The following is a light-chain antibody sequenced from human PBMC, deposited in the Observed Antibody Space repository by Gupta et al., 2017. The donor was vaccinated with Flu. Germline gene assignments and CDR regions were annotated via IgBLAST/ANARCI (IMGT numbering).Light chain of an antibody. V-gene: IGKV1-39*01. CDR3: QQSDSTPFP. CDR2: GAS. Sequence: QMTQSPSSLSASVGDRVTLTCRSSQTIGIYLSWYQQKPGKAPNLLIYGASSLQSGVPSRFSGSGSGTDFTLTISSRQPEDFATYYCQQSDSTPFPFGHGTKVDIK. CDR1: QTIGIY. J-gene: IGKJ3*01.